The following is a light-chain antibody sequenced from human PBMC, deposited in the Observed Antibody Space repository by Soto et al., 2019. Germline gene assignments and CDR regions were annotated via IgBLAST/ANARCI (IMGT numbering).Light chain of an antibody. Sequence: DAQMTKSQYSLSASLGDRVTISCRASQSFSNNLNWYQQKAGKAPKLLIYAASSLQSGVPSRFSGSGSGTDFTLTISSLQPEDFATYYCQQSYSTPPTFGQVTNVDI. CDR3: QQSYSTPPT. CDR2: AAS. CDR1: QSFSNN. V-gene: IGKV1-39*01. J-gene: IGKJ1*01.